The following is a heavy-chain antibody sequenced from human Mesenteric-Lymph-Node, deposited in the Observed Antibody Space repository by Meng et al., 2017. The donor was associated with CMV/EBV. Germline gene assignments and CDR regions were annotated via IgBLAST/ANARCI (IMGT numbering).Heavy chain of an antibody. CDR1: GFSLNSYS. J-gene: IGHJ4*02. Sequence: GESLKISCAASGFSLNSYSMNWVRQAPGKGLEWVSSISRSSSYKYYADSVKGRFTISRDNAKNFLFLQMSSLRVEDTAVYYCATSPDIVVVPPVHRDFWGQGTLVTVSS. CDR3: ATSPDIVVVPPVHRDF. V-gene: IGHV3-21*01. D-gene: IGHD2-2*01. CDR2: ISRSSSYK.